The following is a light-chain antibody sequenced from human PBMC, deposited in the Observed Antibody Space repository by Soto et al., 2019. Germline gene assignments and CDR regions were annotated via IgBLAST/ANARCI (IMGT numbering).Light chain of an antibody. CDR2: GNS. CDR1: SSNIGAGYD. Sequence: QPVLTQPPSVSGAPGQRVTISCTGSSSNIGAGYDVHWYQQLPGTAPKLLIYGNSNRPSGAPDRFSGSKSGTSASLAITGLQAEDEADYYCQSYDTSLSGSVVFGGGTKLTV. V-gene: IGLV1-40*01. J-gene: IGLJ2*01. CDR3: QSYDTSLSGSVV.